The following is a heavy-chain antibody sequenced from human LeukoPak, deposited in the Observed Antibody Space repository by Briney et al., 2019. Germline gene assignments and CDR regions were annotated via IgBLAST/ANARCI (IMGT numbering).Heavy chain of an antibody. CDR3: ARAVAGYYYGSGSYYFDY. CDR1: GFTFSSYD. V-gene: IGHV3-13*01. J-gene: IGHJ4*02. D-gene: IGHD3-10*01. Sequence: SGGSLRLSCAASGFTFSSYDMHWVRQATGKGLEWVSAIGTAGDTYYPGSVKGRFTISRENAKNSLYLQMNSLRAGDTAVYYCARAVAGYYYGSGSYYFDYWGQGTLVTASS. CDR2: IGTAGDT.